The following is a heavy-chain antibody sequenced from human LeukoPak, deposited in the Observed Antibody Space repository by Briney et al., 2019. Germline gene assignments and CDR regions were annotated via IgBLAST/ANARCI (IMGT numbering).Heavy chain of an antibody. CDR1: GFTFSSYG. CDR2: IWYDGSNK. D-gene: IGHD6-19*01. Sequence: GGSLRLSCAASGFTFSSYGMHWVRQAPGKGLEGVAVIWYDGSNKYYADSVKGRFTISRDNSKNTLYLQMNSLRAEDTAVYYCARVHPADYFDYWGQGTLVTVSS. CDR3: ARVHPADYFDY. J-gene: IGHJ4*02. V-gene: IGHV3-33*01.